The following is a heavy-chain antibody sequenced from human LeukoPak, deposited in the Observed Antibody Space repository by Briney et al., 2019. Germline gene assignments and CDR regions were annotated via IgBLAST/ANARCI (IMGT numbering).Heavy chain of an antibody. CDR1: GYTFTGYY. D-gene: IGHD2-8*01. J-gene: IGHJ4*02. CDR2: INPNSGNT. CDR3: ARGTLYSTLDY. Sequence: ASVKVSCKASGYTFTGYYMHWVRQAPGQGLEWMGWINPNSGNTGYAQKFQGRVTMTRNTSISTAYMELSSLRSEDTAVYYCARGTLYSTLDYWGQGTLVTVSS. V-gene: IGHV1-8*02.